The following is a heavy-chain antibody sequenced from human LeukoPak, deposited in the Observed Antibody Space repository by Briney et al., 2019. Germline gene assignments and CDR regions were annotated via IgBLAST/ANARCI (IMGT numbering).Heavy chain of an antibody. D-gene: IGHD2-15*01. CDR3: ARCSGGSCYDY. J-gene: IGHJ4*02. V-gene: IGHV1-2*02. CDR1: GYTFTGYY. Sequence: ASVKVSCKASGYTFTGYYMHWVRQAPGQGLEWMGWINPNSGGTSYAQKFQGRVTMTRDTSISTAYMELSRLRSDDTAVYYCARCSGGSCYDYWGQGTLVTVSS. CDR2: INPNSGGT.